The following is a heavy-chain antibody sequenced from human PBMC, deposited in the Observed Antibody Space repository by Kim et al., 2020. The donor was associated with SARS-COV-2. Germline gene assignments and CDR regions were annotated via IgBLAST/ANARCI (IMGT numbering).Heavy chain of an antibody. J-gene: IGHJ4*02. CDR3: AKNTGDGWGGSDY. D-gene: IGHD3-16*01. CDR2: ITNNAAIT. Sequence: GGSLRLSCAASGFTFSSYGMSWVRQAPGKGLEWVAGITNNAAITYYADSVKGRFTISRDSSKNTLYLQMNSLRAEDTAVYYCAKNTGDGWGGSDYWGQGTLVTVSP. CDR1: GFTFSSYG. V-gene: IGHV3-23*01.